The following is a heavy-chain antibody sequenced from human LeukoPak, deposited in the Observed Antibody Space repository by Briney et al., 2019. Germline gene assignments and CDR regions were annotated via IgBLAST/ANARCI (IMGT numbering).Heavy chain of an antibody. CDR2: IRSKANSYAT. V-gene: IGHV3-73*01. CDR3: TRLFGVDY. CDR1: GFTFSGSA. D-gene: IGHD3-10*02. J-gene: IGHJ4*02. Sequence: PWGSLKLSCAASGFTFSGSAMPWVRQASGKGLEWVGRIRSKANSYATAYAASVKGRFTISRDDSKNTAYLQMNSLKTEDTAVYYCTRLFGVDYWGQGTLVTVSS.